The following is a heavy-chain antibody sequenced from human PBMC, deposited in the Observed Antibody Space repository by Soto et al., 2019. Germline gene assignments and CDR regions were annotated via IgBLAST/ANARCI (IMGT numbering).Heavy chain of an antibody. Sequence: GASVKVSCKVSGYTLTELSMHWVRQAPGKGLEWMGGFDPEDGETIYAQKFQGRVTMTEDTSTDTAYMELSSLRSEDTAVYYCATVKPDKLTHFDWLPLDFDYWGQGTLVTLSS. V-gene: IGHV1-24*01. J-gene: IGHJ4*02. CDR1: GYTLTELS. D-gene: IGHD3-9*01. CDR2: FDPEDGET. CDR3: ATVKPDKLTHFDWLPLDFDY.